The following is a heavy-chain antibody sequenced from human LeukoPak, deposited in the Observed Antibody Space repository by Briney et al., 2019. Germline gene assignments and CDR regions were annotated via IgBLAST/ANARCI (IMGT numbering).Heavy chain of an antibody. J-gene: IGHJ6*03. CDR2: MIDSTYI. CDR1: GFTFSTYS. D-gene: IGHD1-26*01. V-gene: IGHV3-21*01. CDR3: ARDPYSGNYGDYYYYDMDV. Sequence: PGGSLRLSCAASGFTFSTYSMNWVRQAPGKGLEWVSSMIDSTYIYYADSVKGRFTISRDNAKSSLYLQMNSLRDEDTAVYYCARDPYSGNYGDYYYYDMDVWGKGTTVTISS.